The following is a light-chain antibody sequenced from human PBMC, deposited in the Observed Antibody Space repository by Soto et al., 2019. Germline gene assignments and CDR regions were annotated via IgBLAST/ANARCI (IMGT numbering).Light chain of an antibody. CDR1: SGHSSYA. CDR2: LNSDGSH. Sequence: QPVLTQSPSASASLGASVKLTCTLSSGHSSYAIAWHQQQPEKGPRYLMKLNSDGSHSKGDGIPDRFSGSSSGAERYLTISSLQSEYEADYYCQTWGTGIHRVFGGGTKLTVL. CDR3: QTWGTGIHRV. V-gene: IGLV4-69*01. J-gene: IGLJ2*01.